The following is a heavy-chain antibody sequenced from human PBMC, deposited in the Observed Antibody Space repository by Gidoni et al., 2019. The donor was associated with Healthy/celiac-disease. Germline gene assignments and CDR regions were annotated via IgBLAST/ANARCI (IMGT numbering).Heavy chain of an antibody. CDR3: ARVPRAEVDY. CDR2: INHSGST. V-gene: IGHV4-34*01. J-gene: IGHJ4*02. Sequence: QVQLQQWGAGLLKPSETLSLTCAVYGGSFSGYYWSWIRQPPGKGLEWIGEINHSGSTNYNPSLKSRVTISVDTSKNQFSLKLSSVTAADTAVYYCARVPRAEVDYWGQGTLVTVSS. CDR1: GGSFSGYY.